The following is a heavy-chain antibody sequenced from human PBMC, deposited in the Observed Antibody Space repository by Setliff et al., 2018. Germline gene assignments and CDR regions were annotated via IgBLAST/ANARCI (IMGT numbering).Heavy chain of an antibody. CDR2: TIPIFGTT. Sequence: SVKVSCKASGGTFSSYGISWVRQAPGQGLEWMGGTIPIFGTTDYAQKFRGRVTIITDESTSTAFMQLSSLRSEDTAVYYCVREGVDSRSSTDYRYYMDVWGKGTTVTV. D-gene: IGHD3-22*01. CDR1: GGTFSSYG. CDR3: VREGVDSRSSTDYRYYMDV. J-gene: IGHJ6*03. V-gene: IGHV1-69*05.